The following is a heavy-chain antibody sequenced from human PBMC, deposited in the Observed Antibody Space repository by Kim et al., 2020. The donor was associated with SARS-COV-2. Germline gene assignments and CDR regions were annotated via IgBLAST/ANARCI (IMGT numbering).Heavy chain of an antibody. CDR3: TRVHGTALAFWEAYAI. Sequence: GGSLRLSCAASGFSFSDSSMHWVRQASGKGLDWVGRIRSKANSYSTTYAASVKGRFTISREESKNAAYLQMNRLKPEDTTVYYCTRVHGTALAFWEAYAIWGAGKMVSVSS. V-gene: IGHV3-73*01. CDR1: GFSFSDSS. CDR2: IRSKANSYST. J-gene: IGHJ3*02. D-gene: IGHD3-3*02.